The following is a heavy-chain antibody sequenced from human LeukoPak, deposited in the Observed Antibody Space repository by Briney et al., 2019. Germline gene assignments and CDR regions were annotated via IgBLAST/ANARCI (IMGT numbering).Heavy chain of an antibody. D-gene: IGHD1-26*01. J-gene: IGHJ4*02. V-gene: IGHV3-7*01. CDR1: GFTFDDYG. Sequence: GGSLRPSCAASGFTFDDYGMSWVRQAPGKGLEWVANIKSDGSEKFYVDSVKGRFTISRDNAKNSLYLQMNSLRVEDTAVYYCARGGRVGASDYWGQGTLVTVSS. CDR3: ARGGRVGASDY. CDR2: IKSDGSEK.